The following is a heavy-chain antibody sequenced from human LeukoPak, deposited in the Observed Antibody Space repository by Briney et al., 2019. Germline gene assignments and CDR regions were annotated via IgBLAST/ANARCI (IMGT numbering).Heavy chain of an antibody. CDR3: AIQPWGSGNNWYFDL. CDR2: IKQDGSEK. J-gene: IGHJ2*01. CDR1: GFTFSSYE. Sequence: GGSLRLSCAASGFTFSSYEMNWVRQAPGKGLEWVANIKQDGSEKYYVDSVKGRFTISRDNAKNSLFLQMNSLRAEDTAVYYCAIQPWGSGNNWYFDLWGRGTLVTVSS. D-gene: IGHD7-27*01. V-gene: IGHV3-7*02.